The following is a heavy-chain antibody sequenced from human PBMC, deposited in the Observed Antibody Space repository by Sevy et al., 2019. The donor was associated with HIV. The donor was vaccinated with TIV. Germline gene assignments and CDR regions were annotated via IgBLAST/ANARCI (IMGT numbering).Heavy chain of an antibody. CDR1: GFTFSSYS. CDR2: ISSSSSTI. D-gene: IGHD6-19*01. J-gene: IGHJ3*02. V-gene: IGHV3-48*01. CDR3: ARGWGIAVAGTIGGADPADAFDI. Sequence: GGSLRLSCAASGFTFSSYSMNWVRQAPGKGLEWVSYISSSSSTIYYADSVKGRFTISRDNAKNSLYLQMNSLRAEDTAVYYCARGWGIAVAGTIGGADPADAFDIWGQGTMVTVSS.